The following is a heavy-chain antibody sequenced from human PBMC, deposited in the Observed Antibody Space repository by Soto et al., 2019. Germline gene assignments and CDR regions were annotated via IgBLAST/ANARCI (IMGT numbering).Heavy chain of an antibody. V-gene: IGHV3-23*01. J-gene: IGHJ4*02. D-gene: IGHD2-15*01. CDR3: AKDFIKGVVVVAATDY. CDR1: GFTFSSYA. Sequence: EVQLLESGGGLVQPGGSLRLSCAASGFTFSSYAMSWVRQAPGKWLEWVSAISGSGGSTYYADSVKGRFTISRDNSKNTLYLQMNSLRAEDTAVYYCAKDFIKGVVVVAATDYWGQGTLVTVSS. CDR2: ISGSGGST.